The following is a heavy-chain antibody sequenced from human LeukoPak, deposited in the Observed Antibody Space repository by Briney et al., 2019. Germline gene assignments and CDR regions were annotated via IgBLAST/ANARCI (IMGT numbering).Heavy chain of an antibody. D-gene: IGHD3-22*01. Sequence: GASVKVSCKASGGSFISYTITWVRQAPGQGLEWMGGIIPIFGTANYAQKFQGRVTITTDESTRTAYMELSSLRSEDTAMYYCARQYYYDSSNYYVGGAFDIWGQGTMVTVSS. J-gene: IGHJ3*02. CDR3: ARQYYYDSSNYYVGGAFDI. V-gene: IGHV1-69*05. CDR1: GGSFISYT. CDR2: IIPIFGTA.